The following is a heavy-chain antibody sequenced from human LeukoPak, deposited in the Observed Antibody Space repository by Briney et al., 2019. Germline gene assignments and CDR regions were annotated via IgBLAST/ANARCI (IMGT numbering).Heavy chain of an antibody. CDR2: ISSSSSFI. V-gene: IGHV3-21*01. Sequence: GGSLRLSCAASGFTFSRYSMNWVRQAPGKGLEWVSSISSSSSFIYYADSVMGRFTISGDNAKNSLYLQMNSLRAEDTAVYYCARDPPLGSCSTISCPHLDYWGQGTLVTVSS. D-gene: IGHD2-2*01. J-gene: IGHJ4*02. CDR1: GFTFSRYS. CDR3: ARDPPLGSCSTISCPHLDY.